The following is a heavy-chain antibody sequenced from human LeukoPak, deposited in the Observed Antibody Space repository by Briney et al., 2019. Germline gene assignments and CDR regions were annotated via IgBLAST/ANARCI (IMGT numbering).Heavy chain of an antibody. J-gene: IGHJ6*02. CDR2: IYYSGST. CDR1: GGSISSGAYY. D-gene: IGHD2-2*01. Sequence: SETLSLTCTVSGGSISSGAYYWSWIRQHPGKGLEWIGYIYYSGSTYYNPSLKSRVTISVDTSKNQFSLKLSSVTAADTAVYYCARGGCTSCLVYYYYYGMDVWGQGTTVTVSS. V-gene: IGHV4-31*03. CDR3: ARGGCTSCLVYYYYYGMDV.